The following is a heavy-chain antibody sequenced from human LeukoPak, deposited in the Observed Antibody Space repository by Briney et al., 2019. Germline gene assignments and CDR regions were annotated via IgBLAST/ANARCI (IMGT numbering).Heavy chain of an antibody. CDR3: SSNYYDSSGYLYLYYFDY. J-gene: IGHJ4*02. CDR1: RFTFSDYY. D-gene: IGHD3-22*01. V-gene: IGHV3-11*01. Sequence: PGGSLRLSCAASRFTFSDYYMSWIRQAPGKGLEWVSYISSSGSTIYYADSVKGRFTISRDNAKNSLYLQMNSLRAEDTAAYYCSSNYYDSSGYLYLYYFDYWGQGTLVTVSS. CDR2: ISSSGSTI.